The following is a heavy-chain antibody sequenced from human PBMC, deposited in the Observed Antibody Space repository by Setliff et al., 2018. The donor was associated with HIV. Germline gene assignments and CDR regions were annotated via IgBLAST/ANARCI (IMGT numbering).Heavy chain of an antibody. Sequence: KSSETLSLTCGFPGVSAHFWNWIRQPPGEGLEWIGEINRAGKSDYNPSLRGRVTISMDTSKDEISLRLTSVTAADTAVYYCVRVQNSGCGDLWGQGTLVTVSS. D-gene: IGHD6-25*01. J-gene: IGHJ5*02. V-gene: IGHV4-34*01. CDR1: GVSAHF. CDR2: INRAGKS. CDR3: VRVQNSGCGDL.